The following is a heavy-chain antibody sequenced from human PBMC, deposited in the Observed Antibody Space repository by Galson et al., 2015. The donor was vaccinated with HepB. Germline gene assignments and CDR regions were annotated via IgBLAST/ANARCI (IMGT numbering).Heavy chain of an antibody. CDR2: ISAYNGNT. CDR3: ARETVLMVNYYYYGMDV. V-gene: IGHV1-18*01. J-gene: IGHJ6*02. Sequence: SVKVSCKASGYTFTSYGISWVRQAPGQGLEWMGWISAYNGNTNYAQKLQGRVTMTTDTSTSTAYMELRSLRSDDTAVYYCARETVLMVNYYYYGMDVWGQVTTVTVSS. D-gene: IGHD2-8*01. CDR1: GYTFTSYG.